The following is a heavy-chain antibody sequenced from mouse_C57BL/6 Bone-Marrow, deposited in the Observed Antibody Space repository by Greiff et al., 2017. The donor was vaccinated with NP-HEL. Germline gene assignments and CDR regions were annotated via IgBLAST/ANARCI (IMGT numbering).Heavy chain of an antibody. J-gene: IGHJ4*01. D-gene: IGHD2-3*01. CDR2: ISDGGSYT. CDR1: GFTFSSYA. V-gene: IGHV5-4*01. Sequence: EVKLVESGGGLVKPGGSLKLSCAASGFTFSSYAMSWVRQTPEKRLEWVATISDGGSYTYYPDNVKGRFTISRDNAKNNLYLQMSHLKSEDTAMYYGAREAIYDGYYAMDYWGQGTSVTVSS. CDR3: AREAIYDGYYAMDY.